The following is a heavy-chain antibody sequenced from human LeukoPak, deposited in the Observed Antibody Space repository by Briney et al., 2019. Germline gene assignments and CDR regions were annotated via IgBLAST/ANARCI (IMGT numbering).Heavy chain of an antibody. CDR3: ATGYSSGYQFDY. Sequence: SETLSLTCTVSGGSISGYYWSWIRQPAGKGLEWIGRIYTSGSTNYNPSLKSRVTMSVDTSKNQFSLKLSSVTAADTAVYYCATGYSSGYQFDYWGQGTLVTVSS. CDR2: IYTSGST. CDR1: GGSISGYY. J-gene: IGHJ4*02. V-gene: IGHV4-4*07. D-gene: IGHD6-19*01.